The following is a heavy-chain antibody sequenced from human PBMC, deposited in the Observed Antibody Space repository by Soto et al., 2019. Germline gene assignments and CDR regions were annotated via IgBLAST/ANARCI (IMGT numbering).Heavy chain of an antibody. CDR2: IDPRSGGT. J-gene: IGHJ4*02. V-gene: IGHV1-2*02. CDR1: GYTFTGYY. Sequence: GASVKVSCKAFGYTFTGYYMHWVRQAPGQGLEWMGWIDPRSGGTVYEQKFQGRVTMTRDTSISTVYMDLSGLTSDDTALYYCATDDYGIFPYWGQGSLVTVSS. D-gene: IGHD3-10*01. CDR3: ATDDYGIFPY.